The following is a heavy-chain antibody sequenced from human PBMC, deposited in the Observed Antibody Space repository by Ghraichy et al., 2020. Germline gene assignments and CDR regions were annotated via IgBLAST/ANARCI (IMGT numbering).Heavy chain of an antibody. J-gene: IGHJ5*02. V-gene: IGHV4-59*01. CDR1: GGSINNYY. Sequence: SETLSLTCTVSGGSINNYYWTWSRQPPGEGLEWIGYIHSRGNTNYNPSLKSRVSISLDQSNNEFSLSLTSVTAADTAGYYCTRAPGVGWAGNRFAPWGQGVLFTVSS. D-gene: IGHD1-26*01. CDR2: IHSRGNT. CDR3: TRAPGVGWAGNRFAP.